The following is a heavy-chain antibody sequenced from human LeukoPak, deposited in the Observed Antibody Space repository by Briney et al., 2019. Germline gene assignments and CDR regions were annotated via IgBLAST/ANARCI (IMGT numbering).Heavy chain of an antibody. CDR1: GFTFSDYY. D-gene: IGHD2-2*01. CDR3: ARLRRYCSTSTCQYYYYYMDV. V-gene: IGHV3-11*04. J-gene: IGHJ6*03. Sequence: PGGSLRLSCAASGFTFSDYYMTWIRQAPGKGLEWVSHISSSDNSDITIHYADSVKGRFTISRDHAKSSLYLQMNSLGAEDTAVYYCARLRRYCSTSTCQYYYYYMDVWGKGTTVTVSS. CDR2: ISSSDNSDITI.